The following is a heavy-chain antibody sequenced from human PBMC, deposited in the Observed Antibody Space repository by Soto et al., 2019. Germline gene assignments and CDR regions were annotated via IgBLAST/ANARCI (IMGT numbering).Heavy chain of an antibody. CDR1: GYTFTGYY. D-gene: IGHD6-13*01. Sequence: QVQLVQSGAEVKKPGASVKVSCKASGYTFTGYYMHWVRQAPGQGLEWMGWITPNSGGTNYAQKFQGRFTMTRDTSSSTAYMELSRLRSDDTAVDYCARARIAAAGNWFEPWGQGTLVAVCS. CDR2: ITPNSGGT. J-gene: IGHJ5*02. V-gene: IGHV1-2*02. CDR3: ARARIAAAGNWFEP.